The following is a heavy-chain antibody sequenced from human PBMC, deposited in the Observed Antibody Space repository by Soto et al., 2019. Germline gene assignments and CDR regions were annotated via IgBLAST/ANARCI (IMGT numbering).Heavy chain of an antibody. J-gene: IGHJ5*02. Sequence: SETLSLTCTVSGGSISSGDYYWSWIRQPPGKGLEWIGYIYYSGSTYYNPSLKRRITISVDTSKNQFSLKLSSLTAADTAVYYCARVLFLAVAGKSEGWFDPWGQGTLVTVSS. CDR2: IYYSGST. D-gene: IGHD6-19*01. CDR1: GGSISSGDYY. V-gene: IGHV4-30-4*01. CDR3: ARVLFLAVAGKSEGWFDP.